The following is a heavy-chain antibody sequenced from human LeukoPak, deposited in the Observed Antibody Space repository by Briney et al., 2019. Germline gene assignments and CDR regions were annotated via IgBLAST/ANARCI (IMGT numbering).Heavy chain of an antibody. Sequence: GGSLRLSCAASGFTFRMYAMTWVRQAPGKGLEWVSAISGSSGSRYYADSVKGRFTISRDDSKNTLYLQMNSLRAEDTAVYYCAKDGEASYEIYYYYMDVWGKGTTVTVSS. CDR3: AKDGEASYEIYYYYMDV. CDR2: ISGSSGSR. CDR1: GFTFRMYA. D-gene: IGHD5-18*01. J-gene: IGHJ6*03. V-gene: IGHV3-23*01.